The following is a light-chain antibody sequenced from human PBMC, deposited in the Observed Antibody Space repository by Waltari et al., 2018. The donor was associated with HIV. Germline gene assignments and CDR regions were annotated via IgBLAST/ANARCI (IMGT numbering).Light chain of an antibody. V-gene: IGLV3-21*04. CDR2: YYS. Sequence: SYVLTQPPSVSVAPGETARITCGGSDVGSKSVHWYQQKPGQAPMLGIFYYSDRSSETPARVSGFVSGNTATLTISGVEAGDEADYYCQVWDRNSNHYVFGSGTKVTVL. CDR1: DVGSKS. CDR3: QVWDRNSNHYV. J-gene: IGLJ1*01.